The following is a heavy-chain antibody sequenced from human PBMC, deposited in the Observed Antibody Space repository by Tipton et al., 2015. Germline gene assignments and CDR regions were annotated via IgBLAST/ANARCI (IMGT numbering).Heavy chain of an antibody. V-gene: IGHV4-61*01. Sequence: TLSLTCTVSGGSVSSANYYWSWIRQPPGKGLEWIGYISYSGSTHYNPSLKSRVTMSRDTSKNQFSLNLTSVTAADTAVYYCACQDYDSLTRDYQTVDYWGQGTLVTVSS. J-gene: IGHJ4*02. CDR3: ACQDYDSLTRDYQTVDY. CDR2: ISYSGST. D-gene: IGHD3-9*01. CDR1: GGSVSSANYY.